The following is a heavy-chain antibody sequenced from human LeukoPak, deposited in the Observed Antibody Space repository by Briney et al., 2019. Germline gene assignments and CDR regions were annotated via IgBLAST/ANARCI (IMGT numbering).Heavy chain of an antibody. J-gene: IGHJ6*02. V-gene: IGHV3-23*01. CDR2: ITGSGGST. Sequence: GGSLRLSCAASEFTFANYAMSWVRQAPGKGLEWVSAITGSGGSTYYADSVKGRFTISRDNSKNTLYLQMNSLRAEDTAVYYCANAGRDSSSTISCGMDVWGQGTTVTVSS. CDR3: ANAGRDSSSTISCGMDV. D-gene: IGHD6-13*01. CDR1: EFTFANYA.